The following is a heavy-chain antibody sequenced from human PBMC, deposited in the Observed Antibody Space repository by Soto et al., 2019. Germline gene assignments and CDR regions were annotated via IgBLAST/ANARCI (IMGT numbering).Heavy chain of an antibody. V-gene: IGHV3-48*03. Sequence: HAGSTQISRAASGLTFCSYEMNWVRQATGKGLEWVSYISSSGGTIYYADSVKGRFTISRDNAKNSLYLQMNSLRAEDTAVYYCARGDTIFGVVISENHYCYYGMDFWGQGTSVTGSS. J-gene: IGHJ6*02. CDR2: ISSSGGTI. CDR1: GLTFCSYE. D-gene: IGHD3-3*01. CDR3: ARGDTIFGVVISENHYCYYGMDF.